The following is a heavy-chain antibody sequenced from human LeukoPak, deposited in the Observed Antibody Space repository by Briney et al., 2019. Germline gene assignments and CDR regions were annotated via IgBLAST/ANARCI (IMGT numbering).Heavy chain of an antibody. CDR1: GFTFSSYG. CDR3: AKDMGGTSFAFDI. CDR2: ISGSGGST. Sequence: GGSLRLSCAASGFTFSSYGMSWVRQAPGKGLEWVSAISGSGGSTYYADSVKGRFTISRDNSKNTLYLQMNRLRAEDTAVYYCAKDMGGTSFAFDIWGQGTMVTVSS. D-gene: IGHD1-1*01. J-gene: IGHJ3*02. V-gene: IGHV3-23*01.